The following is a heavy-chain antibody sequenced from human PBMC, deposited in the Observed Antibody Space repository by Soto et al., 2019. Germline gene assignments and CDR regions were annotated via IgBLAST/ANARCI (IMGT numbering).Heavy chain of an antibody. D-gene: IGHD6-13*01. CDR2: MNPYSGNT. CDR3: ARATWDSREGAFDI. V-gene: IGHV1-8*01. CDR1: GYTFTTYD. Sequence: ASVKVSCKASGYTFTTYDISWVRQATGQGLEWMGWMNPYSGNTGYAQKFQGRVTVTRNTSISTVYMELSGLRPDDTAVYYCARATWDSREGAFDIWGQGTMVTVSS. J-gene: IGHJ3*02.